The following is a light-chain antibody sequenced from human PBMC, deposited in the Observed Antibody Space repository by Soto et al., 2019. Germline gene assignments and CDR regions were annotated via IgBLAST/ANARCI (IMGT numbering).Light chain of an antibody. CDR2: HVS. CDR3: FSYAGIYNSVLV. CDR1: SSDVGGYNY. V-gene: IGLV2-11*01. J-gene: IGLJ2*01. Sequence: QSALTQPRSVSGSPGQSVTISGGGTSSDVGGYNYVSWYQQSPGKAPKLMIDHVSERPSGVPDRFSASQSGNTASLIISGLQAEDEADYYCFSYAGIYNSVLVFCGGTTLTV.